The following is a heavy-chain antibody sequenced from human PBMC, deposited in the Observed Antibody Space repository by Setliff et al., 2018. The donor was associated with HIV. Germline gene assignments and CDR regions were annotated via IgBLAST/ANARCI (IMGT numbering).Heavy chain of an antibody. Sequence: PGGSLRLSCAASGFTFNSYAMHWVRQAPGKGLEWVSAISGSGGSTYYADSVKGRFTISRDNSKNTLYLQMNSLRAEDTAVYCCAKDPRAAVATICDYWGQGTLVTVSS. CDR1: GFTFNSYA. J-gene: IGHJ4*02. CDR3: AKDPRAAVATICDY. V-gene: IGHV3-23*01. CDR2: ISGSGGST. D-gene: IGHD5-12*01.